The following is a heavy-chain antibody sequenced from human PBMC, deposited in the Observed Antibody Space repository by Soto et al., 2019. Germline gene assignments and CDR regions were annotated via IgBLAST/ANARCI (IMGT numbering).Heavy chain of an antibody. Sequence: EVQLLESGGGLVQPGGSLRLSCAASGFTFSSYAMSWVRQAPGKGLEWVSAISGSGGSTYYADSVKGRFTISRDNSNNPLYLQMNSLRAEDTAVYYCAKDLSGYDGRQDWGQGTLVAVCS. J-gene: IGHJ1*01. V-gene: IGHV3-23*01. CDR3: AKDLSGYDGRQD. CDR1: GFTFSSYA. CDR2: ISGSGGST. D-gene: IGHD5-12*01.